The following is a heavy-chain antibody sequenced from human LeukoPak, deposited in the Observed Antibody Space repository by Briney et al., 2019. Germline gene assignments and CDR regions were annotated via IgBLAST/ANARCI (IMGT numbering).Heavy chain of an antibody. D-gene: IGHD4-17*01. CDR2: ISSSSSYI. CDR1: GFTFSSYS. CDR3: ARDTPYGDYGNDAFDI. J-gene: IGHJ3*02. V-gene: IGHV3-21*01. Sequence: PGGSLRLSCAASGFTFSSYSMNWVRQAPGKGLEWVSSISSSSSYIYYADSVKGRFTISRDNAKNSLYLQMNSLRAEDTAVYYCARDTPYGDYGNDAFDIWGQGTMVTVSS.